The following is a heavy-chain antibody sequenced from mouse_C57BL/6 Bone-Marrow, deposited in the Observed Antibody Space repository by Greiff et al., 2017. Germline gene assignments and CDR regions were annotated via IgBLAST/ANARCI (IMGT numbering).Heavy chain of an antibody. CDR3: TTHSGPFAY. Sequence: VQLQQSGAELVRPGASVKLSCTASGFNIKDDYMHWVKQRPEQGLEWIGWIDPENGDTEYASKFQGKATIPADTTSNTAYLQLSSLTSEDTAVYYCTTHSGPFAYWGQGTLVTVSA. CDR1: GFNIKDDY. D-gene: IGHD3-2*02. V-gene: IGHV14-4*01. CDR2: IDPENGDT. J-gene: IGHJ3*01.